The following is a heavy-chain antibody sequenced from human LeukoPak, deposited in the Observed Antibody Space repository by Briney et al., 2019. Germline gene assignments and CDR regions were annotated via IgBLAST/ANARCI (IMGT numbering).Heavy chain of an antibody. CDR1: GDSVSSNSAA. Sequence: PTLSLTCAISGDSVSSNSAAWNWIRQSTSRGLEWLGRTYYRSKWYNDYAVSVKSRITINPATSKNQFSLQLNSVTPEDTAVYYCARTQQLVPWHFDYWGQGTLVTVSS. D-gene: IGHD6-13*01. CDR2: TYYRSKWYN. CDR3: ARTQQLVPWHFDY. V-gene: IGHV6-1*01. J-gene: IGHJ4*02.